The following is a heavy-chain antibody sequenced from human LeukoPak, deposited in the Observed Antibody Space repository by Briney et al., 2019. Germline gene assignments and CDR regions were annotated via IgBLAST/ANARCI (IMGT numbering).Heavy chain of an antibody. CDR3: ARLSDDSSGYYPAAFDY. CDR1: GGSISSYY. CDR2: IYYSGST. Sequence: PETLSLTCTVSGGSISSYYWSWIRQPPGKGLEWIGYIYYSGSTNYNPSLKSRVTISVDTSKNQFSLKLSSVTAADTAVYYCARLSDDSSGYYPAAFDYWGQGTLVTVSS. D-gene: IGHD3-22*01. V-gene: IGHV4-59*08. J-gene: IGHJ4*02.